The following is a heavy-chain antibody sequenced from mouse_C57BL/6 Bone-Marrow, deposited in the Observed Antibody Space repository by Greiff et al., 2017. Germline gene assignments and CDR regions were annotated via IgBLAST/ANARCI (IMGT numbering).Heavy chain of an antibody. V-gene: IGHV7-3*01. CDR3: ARLYGNSFDY. CDR2: IRNKANGYTT. Sequence: EVKLLESGGGLVQPGGSLSLSCAASGFTFTDYYMSWVRQPPGKALEWLGFIRNKANGYTTEYSASVKGRFTISRDNSQSILYLQMNALRAEYSATYYCARLYGNSFDYWGQGTTLTVSS. J-gene: IGHJ2*01. CDR1: GFTFTDYY. D-gene: IGHD2-1*01.